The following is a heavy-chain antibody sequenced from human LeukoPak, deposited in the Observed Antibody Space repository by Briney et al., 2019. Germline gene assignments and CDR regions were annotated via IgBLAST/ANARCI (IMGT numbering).Heavy chain of an antibody. V-gene: IGHV5-51*01. CDR1: GYSFTSYW. CDR3: ARPSGTVATNFDY. D-gene: IGHD4-23*01. J-gene: IGHJ4*02. CDR2: IYPGDSDT. Sequence: GESLKISRKGSGYSFTSYWIVWVRQMPGKGLEWMGIIYPGDSDTRYSPSFQGQVTISADKSISTAYLQWSSLKASDTAMYYCARPSGTVATNFDYWGQGTLVTVSS.